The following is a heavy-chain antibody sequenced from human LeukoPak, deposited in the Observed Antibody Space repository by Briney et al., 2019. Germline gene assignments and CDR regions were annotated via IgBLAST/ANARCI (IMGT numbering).Heavy chain of an antibody. J-gene: IGHJ1*01. D-gene: IGHD1-14*01. CDR2: INTSGGST. Sequence: GASVKVSCKASGFTFTSYDMHWVRQAPGQGLEWMGIINTSGGSTSYAQKFQGKVTMTRDTSTSTVYMELSSRRSEDTAVYYCARDSFGSAEYFQHWGQGTLVTVSS. CDR3: ARDSFGSAEYFQH. V-gene: IGHV1-46*01. CDR1: GFTFTSYD.